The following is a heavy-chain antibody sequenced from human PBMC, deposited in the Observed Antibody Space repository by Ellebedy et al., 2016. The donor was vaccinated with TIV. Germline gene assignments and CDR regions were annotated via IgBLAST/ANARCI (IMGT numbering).Heavy chain of an antibody. V-gene: IGHV3-30*01. J-gene: IGHJ5*02. CDR2: ISYDGSNK. CDR3: ARGPVAVRTLSLFDP. D-gene: IGHD4-23*01. Sequence: GESLKISCAASGFTFSSHGIHWVRQAPGKGLEWVAVISYDGSNKYYADSVKGRFTISRDNSKNTLYLQMNSLRAEDTAVYYCARGPVAVRTLSLFDPWGQGTLVTVSS. CDR1: GFTFSSHG.